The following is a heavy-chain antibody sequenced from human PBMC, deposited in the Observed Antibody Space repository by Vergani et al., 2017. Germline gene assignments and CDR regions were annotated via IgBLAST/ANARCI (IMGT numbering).Heavy chain of an antibody. CDR2: ISGSGGST. CDR3: AKDSIVVVITLTLDY. CDR1: GFTFSSYA. V-gene: IGHV3-23*04. J-gene: IGHJ4*02. D-gene: IGHD3-22*01. Sequence: EVQLEESGGGLVLPGRSLRLSCVASGFTFSSYAMSWVRQAPGKGLEWVSAISGSGGSTYYADSVKGRFTISRDNSKNTLYLQMNSLRAEDTAVYYCAKDSIVVVITLTLDYWGQGTLVTVSS.